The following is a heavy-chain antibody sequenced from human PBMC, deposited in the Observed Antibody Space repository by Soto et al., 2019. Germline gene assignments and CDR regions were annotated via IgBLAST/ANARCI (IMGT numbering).Heavy chain of an antibody. D-gene: IGHD3-3*01. V-gene: IGHV1-18*01. CDR1: GYTFTSYG. Sequence: ASVKVSCKASGYTFTSYGISWVRQAPGQGLEWMGWISAYNGNTNYAQKLQGRVTMTTDTSTSTAYMELSSLRSEDTAVYYCASQYDFWSGYSSAYYYYGMDVWGQGTTVTVSS. J-gene: IGHJ6*02. CDR2: ISAYNGNT. CDR3: ASQYDFWSGYSSAYYYYGMDV.